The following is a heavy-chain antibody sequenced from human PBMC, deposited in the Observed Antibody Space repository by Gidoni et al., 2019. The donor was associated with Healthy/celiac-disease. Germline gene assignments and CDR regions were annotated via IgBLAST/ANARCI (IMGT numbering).Heavy chain of an antibody. CDR3: ARGRYYYDSSSGVHWFDP. CDR2: GNPIVGKA. D-gene: IGHD3-22*01. J-gene: IGHJ5*02. CDR1: AGTCSIYA. V-gene: IGHV1-69*06. Sequence: QVQLVQPGAEVTKPGSSVKVSCTASAGTCSIYASSWVRPAPGQGPEWMGGGNPIVGKANYAQKFQGRVTITADKSTSKAYRELSSLRSGDTAVYYCARGRYYYDSSSGVHWFDPWGQGTLVTVSS.